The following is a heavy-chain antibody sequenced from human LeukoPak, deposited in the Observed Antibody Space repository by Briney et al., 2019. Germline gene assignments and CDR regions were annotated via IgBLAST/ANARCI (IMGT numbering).Heavy chain of an antibody. D-gene: IGHD3-10*01. J-gene: IGHJ3*02. V-gene: IGHV3-23*01. CDR2: ISGSGGST. Sequence: GGSLRLSCAASGFTFSSYAVSWVRQAPGKGLEWVSAISGSGGSTYYADSVKGRFTISRDNSKNTLYLQMNSLRAEDTAVYYCAKDHSGLPWFGDDAFDISGQGTMVTVSS. CDR1: GFTFSSYA. CDR3: AKDHSGLPWFGDDAFDI.